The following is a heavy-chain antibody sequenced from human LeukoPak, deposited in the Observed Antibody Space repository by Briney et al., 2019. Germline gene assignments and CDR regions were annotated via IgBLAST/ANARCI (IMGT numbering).Heavy chain of an antibody. D-gene: IGHD1-26*01. CDR2: ISSSSSTI. CDR3: ARTLIVGVFDY. J-gene: IGHJ4*02. CDR1: GFTFSSYS. Sequence: GGSLRLSCAASGFTFSSYSMNWVRQAPGKGLEWVSYISSSSSTIYYADSVKGRFTISRDNAKNSLYLQMNSLRAEDTAVYYCARTLIVGVFDYWGQGTLVTVSS. V-gene: IGHV3-48*04.